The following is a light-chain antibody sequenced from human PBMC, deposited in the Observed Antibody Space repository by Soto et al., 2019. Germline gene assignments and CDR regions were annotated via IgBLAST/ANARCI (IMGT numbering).Light chain of an antibody. Sequence: IHMTQSPSSLSASVGDRVTITCRASRYIRSDLSWYQQRPGQAPKVLIYVASNLQSGVPSRFSGSGYGTDFTLTISSLQPEDFATYYCLQDYNYPWTFCQGTKVEIK. CDR2: VAS. V-gene: IGKV1-6*01. CDR3: LQDYNYPWT. J-gene: IGKJ1*01. CDR1: RYIRSD.